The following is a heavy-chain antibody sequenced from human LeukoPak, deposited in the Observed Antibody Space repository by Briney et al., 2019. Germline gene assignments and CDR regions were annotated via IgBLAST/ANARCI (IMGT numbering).Heavy chain of an antibody. CDR2: ISSSGSTI. Sequence: GGSLRLSCAASGFTFSSYEMNWVRQAPGKGLEWVSYISSSGSTIYYADSVKGRFTISRDNAKNSLYLQMNSLRAEDTAVYCCARMGWNYDYWGQGTLVTVSS. CDR3: ARMGWNYDY. J-gene: IGHJ4*02. D-gene: IGHD6-19*01. CDR1: GFTFSSYE. V-gene: IGHV3-48*03.